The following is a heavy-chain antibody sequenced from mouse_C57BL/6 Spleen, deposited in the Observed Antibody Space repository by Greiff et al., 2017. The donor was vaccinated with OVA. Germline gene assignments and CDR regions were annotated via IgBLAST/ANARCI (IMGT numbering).Heavy chain of an antibody. V-gene: IGHV1-82*01. J-gene: IGHJ2*01. D-gene: IGHD4-1*01. CDR2: IYPGDGDT. CDR1: GYAFSSSW. Sequence: VHLVESGPELVKPGASVKISCKASGYAFSSSWMNWVKQRPGKGLEWIGRIYPGDGDTNYNGKFKGKATLTADKSSSTAYMQLSSLTSEDSAVYFCARGAGTIYFDYWGQGTTLTVSS. CDR3: ARGAGTIYFDY.